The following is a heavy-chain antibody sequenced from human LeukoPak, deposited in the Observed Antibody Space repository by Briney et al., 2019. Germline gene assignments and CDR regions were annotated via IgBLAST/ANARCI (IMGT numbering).Heavy chain of an antibody. CDR1: GFTFSSYW. V-gene: IGHV3-74*01. D-gene: IGHD6-19*01. CDR2: INSDGSST. CDR3: AREVDGGWYPGAFDI. J-gene: IGHJ3*02. Sequence: GGSLRLSCAASGFTFSSYWMQWVSHAPGKGLVWVSRINSDGSSTSYADSVKGRFTISRDNAKNTLYLQMNSLRAEDTAVYYCAREVDGGWYPGAFDIWGQGTMVTVSS.